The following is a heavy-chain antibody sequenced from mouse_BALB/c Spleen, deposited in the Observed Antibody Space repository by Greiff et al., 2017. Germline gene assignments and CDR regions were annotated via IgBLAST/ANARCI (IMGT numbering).Heavy chain of an antibody. CDR2: IYPGGGYT. Sequence: QVQLKQSGAELVRPGTSVKISCKASGYTFTNYWLGWVKQRPGHGLEWIGDIYPGGGYTNYNEKFKGKATLTADTSSSTAYMQLSSLTSEDSAVYFCAHYYYGSSNLYAMDYWGQGTSVTVSS. CDR1: GYTFTNYW. J-gene: IGHJ4*01. D-gene: IGHD1-1*01. V-gene: IGHV1-63*02. CDR3: AHYYYGSSNLYAMDY.